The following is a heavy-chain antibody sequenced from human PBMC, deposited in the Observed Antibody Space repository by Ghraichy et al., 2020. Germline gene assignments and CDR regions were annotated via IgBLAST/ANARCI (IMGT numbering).Heavy chain of an antibody. CDR2: IYYSGST. D-gene: IGHD3-10*01. CDR1: GGSISSSSYY. J-gene: IGHJ4*02. CDR3: ARHLGRPIRTMVRGVIDY. V-gene: IGHV4-39*01. Sequence: SQTLSLTCTVAGGSISSSSYYWGWIRQPPGKGLEWIGSIYYSGSTYYNPSLKSRVTISVDTSKNQFSLKLSSVTAADTAVYYCARHLGRPIRTMVRGVIDYWGQGTLVTVSS.